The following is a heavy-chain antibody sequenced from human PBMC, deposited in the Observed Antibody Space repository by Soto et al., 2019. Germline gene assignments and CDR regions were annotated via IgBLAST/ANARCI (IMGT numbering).Heavy chain of an antibody. V-gene: IGHV4-4*02. D-gene: IGHD2-21*02. Sequence: QVQLQESGPGLVKPSGTLSLTCAVSGDSISSDKWWSWVRQPPGKGLEWNGEIHHSGRTNYNPSLKSRVTILVEKSKNPVSLELSSMTAADTAVYYCARGGDWQFDYWGQGTLVTVSS. CDR3: ARGGDWQFDY. CDR2: IHHSGRT. J-gene: IGHJ4*02. CDR1: GDSISSDKW.